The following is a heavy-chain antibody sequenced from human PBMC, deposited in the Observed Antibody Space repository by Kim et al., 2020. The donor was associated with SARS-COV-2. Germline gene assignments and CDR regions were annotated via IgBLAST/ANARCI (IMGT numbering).Heavy chain of an antibody. CDR1: RFTFGDYA. CDR2: ISWNSGSI. J-gene: IGHJ2*01. Sequence: GGSLRLSCAASRFTFGDYAMHWVRQAPGKGLYWVSGISWNSGSIGYADSVKGRFTISRDNAKNSLYLRMHSLRAEDTALYYCGKEVVDPALGIGCYFDICGRGTLVTVSS. CDR3: GKEVVDPALGIGCYFDI. V-gene: IGHV3-9*01. D-gene: IGHD7-27*01.